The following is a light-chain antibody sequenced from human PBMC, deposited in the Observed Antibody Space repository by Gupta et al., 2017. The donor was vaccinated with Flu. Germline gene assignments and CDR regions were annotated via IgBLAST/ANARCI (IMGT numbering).Light chain of an antibody. CDR1: QSVNKSY. V-gene: IGKV3-20*01. Sequence: GTLSSSPGERATLSCRASQSVNKSYLAWHQQKGGQAPRLLIHGASSRATGLPDRISGSGSGTDFTLTISMLDPEDFAVYCCQQDDHSRLTFGGGTKVEIK. CDR3: QQDDHSRLT. J-gene: IGKJ4*01. CDR2: GAS.